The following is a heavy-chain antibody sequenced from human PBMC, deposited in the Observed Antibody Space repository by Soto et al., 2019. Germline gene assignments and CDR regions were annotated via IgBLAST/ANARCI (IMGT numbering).Heavy chain of an antibody. CDR3: GRAASQRFGESDFFHF. Sequence: QLQLQESASGLVKPSQTLSLTCAVSGGSISSGGYSWSWIRQPPGKGLEWIGYIYHSGSTYYNPPLKSRVTVVVDSSKNQFSLKLGTVTAADTAVYYFGRAASQRFGESDFFHFWGQGRMVTVS. CDR1: GGSISSGGYS. V-gene: IGHV4-30-2*01. CDR2: IYHSGST. J-gene: IGHJ3*01. D-gene: IGHD3-10*01.